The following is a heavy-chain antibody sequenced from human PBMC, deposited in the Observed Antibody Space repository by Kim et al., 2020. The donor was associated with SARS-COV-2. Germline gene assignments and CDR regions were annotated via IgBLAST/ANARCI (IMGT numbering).Heavy chain of an antibody. CDR2: INHSGST. CDR1: GGSFSGYY. V-gene: IGHV4-34*01. CDR3: ARGRCITIFGVVITRGGMDV. J-gene: IGHJ6*02. D-gene: IGHD3-3*01. Sequence: SETLSLTCAVYGGSFSGYYWSWIRQPPGKGLEWIGEINHSGSTNYNPSLKSRVTISVDTSKNQFSLKLSSVTAADTAVYYCARGRCITIFGVVITRGGMDVWGQGTTVTVSS.